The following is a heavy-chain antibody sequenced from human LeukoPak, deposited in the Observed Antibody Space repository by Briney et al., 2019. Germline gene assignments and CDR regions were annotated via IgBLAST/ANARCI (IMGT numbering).Heavy chain of an antibody. CDR3: AKWRRGGWSLDY. V-gene: IGHV3-53*01. CDR2: IYSGGGT. CDR1: GFTVSSNY. D-gene: IGHD6-19*01. J-gene: IGHJ4*02. Sequence: GGSLRLSCAASGFTVSSNYMTWVRQAPGKGLEWVSVIYSGGGTYYSDSVKGRFTISRDNFKNTLYLQMTSLRAEDTAVYYCAKWRRGGWSLDYWGQGTLVTVSS.